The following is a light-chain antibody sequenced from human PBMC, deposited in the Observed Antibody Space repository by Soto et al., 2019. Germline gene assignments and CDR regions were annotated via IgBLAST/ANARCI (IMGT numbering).Light chain of an antibody. J-gene: IGKJ3*01. CDR3: QQYCSSSCT. CDR1: QSVSSSY. Sequence: EIVLTQSPGTLSSSPGERATLSCRASQSVSSSYFAWYQQKPGQAPRLLIYAASSRATGIPDRFSGSGSGTDFTLTISRLEPEDFSVYYCQQYCSSSCTFGPGTKVDI. V-gene: IGKV3-20*01. CDR2: AAS.